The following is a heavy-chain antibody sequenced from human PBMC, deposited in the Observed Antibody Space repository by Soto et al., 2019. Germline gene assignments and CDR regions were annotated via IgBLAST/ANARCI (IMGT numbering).Heavy chain of an antibody. CDR1: GFTFNTFG. Sequence: QEQLVESGGGVVLPGRSLRLSCAASGFTFNTFGMHWVRQAPGKGLEWVAVISYDGSDKYYSDSVRGRFTISRDNSMNTLYLQMNSLRPEATAVYYCAKAPNFYCSSYHCYKYGFDYWGQGTLVTVSS. CDR3: AKAPNFYCSSYHCYKYGFDY. J-gene: IGHJ4*02. CDR2: ISYDGSDK. D-gene: IGHD2-2*01. V-gene: IGHV3-30*18.